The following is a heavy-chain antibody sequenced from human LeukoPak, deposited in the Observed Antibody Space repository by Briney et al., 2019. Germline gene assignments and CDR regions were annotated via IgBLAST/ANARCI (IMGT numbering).Heavy chain of an antibody. J-gene: IGHJ4*02. CDR1: GFTFSSYG. CDR3: AKENTVVTRFSGYYFDY. CDR2: IRYDGSNK. D-gene: IGHD4-23*01. V-gene: IGHV3-30*02. Sequence: GGSLRLSCAASGFTFSSYGMHWVRQAPGMGLEWVAFIRYDGSNKYYADSVKGRFTISRDNSKNTLYLQMNSLRAEDTAVYYCAKENTVVTRFSGYYFDYWGQGTLVTVSS.